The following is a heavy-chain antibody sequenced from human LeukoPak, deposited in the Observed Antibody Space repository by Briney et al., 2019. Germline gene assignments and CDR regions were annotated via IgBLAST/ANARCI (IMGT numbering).Heavy chain of an antibody. D-gene: IGHD2-2*01. Sequence: SETLSLTCTVSGGSIRSNYWNWIRQSPGKGLEWIGYIHNSGNTNYNPSLNSRVTTSIDTSKNQFSLKLSSVTAADTAVYYCARGGGCSSTSCDFGHWGQGILVTVSS. CDR1: GGSIRSNY. J-gene: IGHJ4*02. CDR2: IHNSGNT. CDR3: ARGGGCSSTSCDFGH. V-gene: IGHV4-59*01.